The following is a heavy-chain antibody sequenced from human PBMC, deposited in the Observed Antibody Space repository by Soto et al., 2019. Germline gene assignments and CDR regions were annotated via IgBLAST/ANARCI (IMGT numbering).Heavy chain of an antibody. CDR1: GLTFSSYA. D-gene: IGHD3-22*01. CDR2: LGGSGGSA. V-gene: IGHV3-23*01. CDR3: AEDGLPTTITMIVVASRRYFDY. Sequence: QPGGALRPYCADYGLTFSSYAMIWVRQAPGKGLESASGLGGSGGSAYYTDSVKGRFTHASDKAKRSLYLQLTRLRAEDTAVYYCAEDGLPTTITMIVVASRRYFDYWGQGTLVHVYS. J-gene: IGHJ4*02.